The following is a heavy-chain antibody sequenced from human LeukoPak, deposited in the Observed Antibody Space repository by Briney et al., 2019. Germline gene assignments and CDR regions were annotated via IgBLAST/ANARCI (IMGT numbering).Heavy chain of an antibody. CDR1: GYTFTSYY. CDR3: ARDPGGDYFDF. V-gene: IGHV1-46*01. CDR2: INPSAGST. D-gene: IGHD4-17*01. Sequence: ASVKVSCKASGYTFTSYYLHWVRQAPGQGLEWMGIINPSAGSTSYAQKFQGRVTMTRDTSTSTVYMELSSLRSEDTAVYYCARDPGGDYFDFWGQGTLVTVSS. J-gene: IGHJ4*02.